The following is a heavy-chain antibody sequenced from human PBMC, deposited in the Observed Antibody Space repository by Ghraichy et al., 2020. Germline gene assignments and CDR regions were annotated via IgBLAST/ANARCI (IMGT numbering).Heavy chain of an antibody. Sequence: GGSLRLSCAASGFALSNYWMHWVRQAPGKGLLWVSRIKSDGTDRIYADSVKGRFTISRDNAKNTLYLQMNSLRAEDTAVYFCAREYCRGGSCFFGTGGSHFDNWGQGILVTVSS. V-gene: IGHV3-74*01. CDR2: IKSDGTDR. CDR1: GFALSNYW. J-gene: IGHJ4*02. CDR3: AREYCRGGSCFFGTGGSHFDN. D-gene: IGHD2-15*01.